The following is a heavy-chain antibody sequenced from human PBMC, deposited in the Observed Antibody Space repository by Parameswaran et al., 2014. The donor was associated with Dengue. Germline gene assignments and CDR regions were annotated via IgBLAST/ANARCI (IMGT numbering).Heavy chain of an antibody. CDR3: ARKVAARPLDY. V-gene: IGHV3-21*01. Sequence: VRQMPGKGLEWVSSISSSSSYIYYADSVKGRFTISRDNAKNSLYLQMNSLRAEDTAVYYCARKVAARPLDYWGQGTLVTVSS. CDR2: ISSSSSYI. D-gene: IGHD6-6*01. J-gene: IGHJ4*02.